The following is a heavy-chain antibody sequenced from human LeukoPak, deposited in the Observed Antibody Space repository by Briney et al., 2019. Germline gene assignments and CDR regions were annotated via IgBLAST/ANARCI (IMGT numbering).Heavy chain of an antibody. Sequence: GGSLRLSCAASGFTFSSYSMNWVRQAPGKGLEWVSSISSSSSYIYYADSVKGRFTISRDNAKNSLYLQMNSLRAEDTAVYYCAREGDGYKSRLGFDYWGQGTLVTVSS. CDR3: AREGDGYKSRLGFDY. D-gene: IGHD5-24*01. CDR1: GFTFSSYS. CDR2: ISSSSSYI. V-gene: IGHV3-21*01. J-gene: IGHJ4*02.